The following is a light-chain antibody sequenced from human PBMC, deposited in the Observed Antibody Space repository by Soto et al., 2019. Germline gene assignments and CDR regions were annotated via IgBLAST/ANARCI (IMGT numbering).Light chain of an antibody. V-gene: IGLV2-8*01. Sequence: SALTQPPPASGSPGQSVTISCTGTRNDIGAYEFVSWYQHHPGKAPKLIIYEVVQRPSGVPDRFSGSKSGNTASLTVSGLQAADEADYYCKSYAGSNTYGFGTGTKV. J-gene: IGLJ1*01. CDR3: KSYAGSNTYG. CDR2: EVV. CDR1: RNDIGAYEF.